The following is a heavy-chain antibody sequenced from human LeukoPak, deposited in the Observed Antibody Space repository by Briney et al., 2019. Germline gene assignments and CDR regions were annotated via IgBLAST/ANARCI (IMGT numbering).Heavy chain of an antibody. CDR2: ISSNGGST. D-gene: IGHD1-26*01. V-gene: IGHV3-64D*06. Sequence: GGSLRLSCSASGFTFSSYAMHWVRQAPGKGLEYVSAISSNGGSTYYADYVKGRFTISRDNSKNTLYLQMSSLRAEDTAVYYCVKDRSEMGATRKLALDYWGQGTLVTVSS. CDR3: VKDRSEMGATRKLALDY. CDR1: GFTFSSYA. J-gene: IGHJ4*02.